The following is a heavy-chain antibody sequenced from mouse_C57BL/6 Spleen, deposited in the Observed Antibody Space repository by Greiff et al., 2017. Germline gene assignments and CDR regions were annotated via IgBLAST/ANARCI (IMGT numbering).Heavy chain of an antibody. CDR3: ARVSGSSSWFAY. Sequence: EVQLVESEGGLVQPGSSMKLSCTASGFTFSDYYMAWVRQVPEKGLEWVANINYDGSSTYYLDSLKSRFIISRDNAKNILYLQMSSLKSEDTATYYCARVSGSSSWFAYWGQGTLVTVSA. J-gene: IGHJ3*01. V-gene: IGHV5-16*01. CDR1: GFTFSDYY. CDR2: INYDGSST. D-gene: IGHD1-1*01.